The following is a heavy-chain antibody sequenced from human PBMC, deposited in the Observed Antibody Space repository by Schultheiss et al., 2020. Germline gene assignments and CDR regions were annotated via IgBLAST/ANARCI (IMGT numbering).Heavy chain of an antibody. Sequence: SVKVSCKASGGTFSSYAISWVRQAPGQGLEWMGGIIPIFGTANYAQKFQGRVTMTRNTSISTAYMELSSLRSEDTAVYYCARVKKIAAAALFDYWGQGTLVTVSS. CDR3: ARVKKIAAAALFDY. D-gene: IGHD6-13*01. J-gene: IGHJ4*02. CDR1: GGTFSSYA. V-gene: IGHV1-69*05. CDR2: IIPIFGTA.